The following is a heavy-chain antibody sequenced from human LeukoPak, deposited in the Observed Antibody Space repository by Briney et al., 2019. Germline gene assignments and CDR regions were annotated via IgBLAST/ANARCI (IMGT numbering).Heavy chain of an antibody. CDR2: ISSSGSYI. V-gene: IGHV3-21*01. CDR3: ASQRGYCSGGTCSENWFDP. J-gene: IGHJ5*02. D-gene: IGHD2-15*01. Sequence: GGSLRLSCAASGSTFRSYSMNWVRQAPGKGLEWVSSISSSGSYIHYADSVKGRFTISRDNAKNSLYLQMNSLRAEDTAVYYCASQRGYCSGGTCSENWFDPWGQGTLVTVSS. CDR1: GSTFRSYS.